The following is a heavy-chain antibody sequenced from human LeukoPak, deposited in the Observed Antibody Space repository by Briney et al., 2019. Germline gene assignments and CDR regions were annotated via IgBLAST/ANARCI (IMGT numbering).Heavy chain of an antibody. CDR3: ARGVWQQLAHFDY. CDR2: INWNGGTT. J-gene: IGHJ4*02. V-gene: IGHV3-20*04. Sequence: GGSLRLSCAASGFTFSSYAMSWVRQAPGKGLEWVSGINWNGGTTSYADSVKGRFTISRDNAKNSLYLQMNSLRAEDTALYYCARGVWQQLAHFDYWGQGSLVTVSS. CDR1: GFTFSSYA. D-gene: IGHD6-13*01.